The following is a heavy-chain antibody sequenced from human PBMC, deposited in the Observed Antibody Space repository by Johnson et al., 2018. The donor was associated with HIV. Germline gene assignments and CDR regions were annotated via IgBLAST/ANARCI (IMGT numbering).Heavy chain of an antibody. CDR2: ISWNGDNI. CDR3: AKAHYDCSGLGGAFDI. D-gene: IGHD3-22*01. CDR1: GFTFDDDA. V-gene: IGHV3-9*01. Sequence: EVQLVESGGGLVQPGGSLRLSCAASGFTFDDDAMHWVRQAPGKGLEWVSGISWNGDNIDYADSVKGRFSISRDNTKNSLYLQMNSLRREDTALYYCAKAHYDCSGLGGAFDIWGQWTMVTVSS. J-gene: IGHJ3*02.